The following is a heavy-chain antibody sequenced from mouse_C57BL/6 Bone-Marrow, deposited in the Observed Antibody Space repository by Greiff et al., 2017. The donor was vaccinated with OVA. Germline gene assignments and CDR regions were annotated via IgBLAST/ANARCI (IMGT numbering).Heavy chain of an antibody. D-gene: IGHD1-1*01. Sequence: VQLQQSGAELVMPGASVKLSCKASGYTFTSYWMHWVKQRPGQGLEWIGEIDPSDSYTNYNQTFKGKSTLTVDNSSSTAYMQLSSLTSEDSAVDYCASSYYGSSYDWYFDVWGTGTTVTVSS. CDR3: ASSYYGSSYDWYFDV. J-gene: IGHJ1*03. CDR2: IDPSDSYT. V-gene: IGHV1-69*01. CDR1: GYTFTSYW.